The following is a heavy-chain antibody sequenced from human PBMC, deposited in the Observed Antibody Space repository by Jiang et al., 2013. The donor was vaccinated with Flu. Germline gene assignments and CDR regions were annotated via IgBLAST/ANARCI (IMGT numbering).Heavy chain of an antibody. CDR2: FYIDGST. CDR3: ASGPYRRGLGAY. J-gene: IGHJ4*02. D-gene: IGHD3-22*01. CDR1: GFIVSSNY. Sequence: VQLLESGGGLIQPGGSLRLSCAASGFIVSSNYMGWVRQAPGKGLEWVSAFYIDGSTFFADSVTGRFTMSRDDSKNTLYLQMNSLRAEDTAMYYCASGPYRRGLGAYWGQGTLVTVSS. V-gene: IGHV3-53*01.